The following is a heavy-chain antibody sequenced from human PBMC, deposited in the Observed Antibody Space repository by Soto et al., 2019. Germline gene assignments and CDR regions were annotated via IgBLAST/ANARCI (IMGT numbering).Heavy chain of an antibody. J-gene: IGHJ4*02. V-gene: IGHV2-5*02. Sequence: QITLKESGPTLVKPTQTLTLTCTFSGISLSTSGLGVGWIRQPPGKALECLALIYWDDDKRYSTSLKSRLTNTKETSKNQEVLTMSNMDPVDTVTYLCAHRLCDSSCYWDVGYFDYLGRGTLVTVSS. CDR1: GISLSTSGLG. CDR3: AHRLCDSSCYWDVGYFDY. CDR2: IYWDDDK. D-gene: IGHD2-15*01.